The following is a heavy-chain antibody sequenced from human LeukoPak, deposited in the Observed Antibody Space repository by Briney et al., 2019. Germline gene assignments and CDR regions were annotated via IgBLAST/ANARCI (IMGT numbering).Heavy chain of an antibody. V-gene: IGHV1-18*01. D-gene: IGHD6-13*01. CDR1: GYTFTSHG. CDR3: ASSWYLNWFDP. CDR2: ISAYIGNT. Sequence: ASVKVSCKASGYTFTSHGFSWVRQAPGQGLKWMGWISAYIGNTNYAQKLQGRVTMTTDTSTSTAYMELRSLRSDDTAVYYCASSWYLNWFDPWGQGTLVTVSS. J-gene: IGHJ5*02.